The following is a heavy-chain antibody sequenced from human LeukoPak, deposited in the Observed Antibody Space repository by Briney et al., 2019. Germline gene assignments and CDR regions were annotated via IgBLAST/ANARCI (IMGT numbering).Heavy chain of an antibody. CDR3: ARLALSSSWRFDY. V-gene: IGHV5-51*01. CDR1: GYTFTSYW. J-gene: IGHJ4*02. Sequence: KVSCKASGYTFTSYWIGWVRQMPGKGLEWMGIIYPGDSDTRYSPSFQGQVTISADKSISTAYLQWSSLKASDTAMYYCARLALSSSWRFDYWGQGTLVTVSS. CDR2: IYPGDSDT. D-gene: IGHD6-13*01.